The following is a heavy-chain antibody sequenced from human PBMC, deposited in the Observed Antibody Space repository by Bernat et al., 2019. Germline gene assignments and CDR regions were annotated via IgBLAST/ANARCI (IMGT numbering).Heavy chain of an antibody. CDR2: INHSGST. D-gene: IGHD5-12*01. J-gene: IGHJ4*02. CDR3: ARGAGGYSGYDSAYFDY. V-gene: IGHV4-34*01. Sequence: QVQLQESGPGLVKPSETLSLTCTVSGGSISSYYWSWIRQPPGKGLEWIGEINHSGSTNYNPSLKSRVTISVDTSKNQFSLKLSSVTAADTAVYYCARGAGGYSGYDSAYFDYWGQGTLVTVSS. CDR1: GGSISSYY.